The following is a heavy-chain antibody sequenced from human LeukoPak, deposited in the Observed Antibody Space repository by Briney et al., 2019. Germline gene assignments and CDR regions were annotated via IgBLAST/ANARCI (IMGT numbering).Heavy chain of an antibody. CDR3: AKGSGYYWGH. CDR2: IHPGDSDI. J-gene: IGHJ4*02. CDR1: GYRFASYW. V-gene: IGHV5-51*01. Sequence: GESLKISCQGSGYRFASYWIGWVRQMPGKGLEWMGIIHPGDSDIRYSPSFQGQVTISADKSISTAYLQWSSLKASDSAMYYCAKGSGYYWGHWGQGTLVTVSS. D-gene: IGHD3-22*01.